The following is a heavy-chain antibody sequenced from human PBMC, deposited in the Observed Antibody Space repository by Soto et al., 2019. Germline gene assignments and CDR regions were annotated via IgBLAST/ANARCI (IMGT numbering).Heavy chain of an antibody. CDR1: GFTFSSYA. Sequence: EVQLLESGGGLVQPGGSLRLSCAASGFTFSSYAMSWVRQAPGKGLEWVSAISGSGGSTYYADSVKGRFTISRENSKNTLYLQMNSLRAEDTAVYYCAKRGDDYGDYGVLNWYFDLWGRGTLVTVSS. CDR3: AKRGDDYGDYGVLNWYFDL. D-gene: IGHD4-17*01. V-gene: IGHV3-23*01. CDR2: ISGSGGST. J-gene: IGHJ2*01.